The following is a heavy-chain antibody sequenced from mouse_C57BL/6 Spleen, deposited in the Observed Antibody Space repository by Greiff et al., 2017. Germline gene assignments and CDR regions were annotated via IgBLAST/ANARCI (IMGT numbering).Heavy chain of an antibody. Sequence: VQLQQSGAELVRPGASVTLSCKASGYTFTDYEMHWVKQTPVHGLEWIGAIDPETGGTAYNQKFKGKAILTADNSSSTAYMALRSLTSEDSAVYYCSRYYYGSRDYWGQGTTLTVSS. V-gene: IGHV1-15*01. D-gene: IGHD1-1*01. CDR2: IDPETGGT. CDR1: GYTFTDYE. CDR3: SRYYYGSRDY. J-gene: IGHJ2*01.